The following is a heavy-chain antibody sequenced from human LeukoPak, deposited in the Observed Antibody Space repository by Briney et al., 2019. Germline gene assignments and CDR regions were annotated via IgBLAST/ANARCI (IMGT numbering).Heavy chain of an antibody. D-gene: IGHD3-3*01. CDR2: IRYDGSNK. J-gene: IGHJ4*02. V-gene: IGHV3-30*02. CDR1: GGTFSSYG. CDR3: AKDGLYDFWSGYSNYFDY. Sequence: SCKASGGTFSSYGMHWVRQAPGKGLEWVAFIRYDGSNKYYADSVKGRFTISRDNSKNTLYLQMNSLRAEDTAVYYCAKDGLYDFWSGYSNYFDYWGQGTLVTVSS.